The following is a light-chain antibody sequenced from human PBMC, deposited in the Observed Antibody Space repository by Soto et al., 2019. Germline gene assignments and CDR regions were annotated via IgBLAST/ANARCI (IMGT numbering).Light chain of an antibody. Sequence: EIVMTHSPPSLSVSPCERATLSFSARQSVGSNFAWYQQKPGQAPRLLVYSASTRATGIPARFSGSGSGTDFTLTISSLEPEDFAVYYCQQRNKWPPVTFGGGTKVDI. V-gene: IGKV3-15*01. CDR1: QSVGSN. CDR3: QQRNKWPPVT. J-gene: IGKJ4*01. CDR2: SAS.